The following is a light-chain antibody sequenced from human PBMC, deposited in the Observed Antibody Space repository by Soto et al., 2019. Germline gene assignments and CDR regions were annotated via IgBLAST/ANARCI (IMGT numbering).Light chain of an antibody. CDR1: QSVSSN. V-gene: IGKV3-15*01. Sequence: EIVMTQSPATLSVSPGERATLSCRASQSVSSNLAWYQQKPGQAPRLLIYGASTRATGIPARFSGSGSGTEFTLTISSLQSEDFAVYDCQQYNNWPRGITFGPGTKVDIK. CDR3: QQYNNWPRGIT. CDR2: GAS. J-gene: IGKJ3*01.